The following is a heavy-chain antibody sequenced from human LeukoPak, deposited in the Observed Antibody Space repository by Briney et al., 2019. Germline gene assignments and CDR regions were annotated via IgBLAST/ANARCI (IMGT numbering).Heavy chain of an antibody. D-gene: IGHD2-15*01. CDR3: AKVVV. J-gene: IGHJ4*02. Sequence: GGSLRLSCAASGFTFSNAWMSWVRQAPGKGLEWVSFIRYDGSNKYYADSVKGRFTISRDNSKNTLYLQMNSLRAEDTAVYYCAKVVVWGQGTLVTVSS. CDR2: IRYDGSNK. CDR1: GFTFSNAW. V-gene: IGHV3-30*02.